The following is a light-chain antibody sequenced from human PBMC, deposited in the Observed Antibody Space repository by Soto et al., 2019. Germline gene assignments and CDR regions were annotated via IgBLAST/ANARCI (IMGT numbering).Light chain of an antibody. CDR1: QSVLYSSNTKNY. J-gene: IGKJ2*01. Sequence: DIVMTQSPDSLAVSLGERATINCKSSQSVLYSSNTKNYLAWYQQRPGQPPKLLIYWASTRESGVPDRFSGSGSGTDFPLTITRLQAEDVAVYYCQQYDSTPPTFGQGTKLEI. V-gene: IGKV4-1*01. CDR2: WAS. CDR3: QQYDSTPPT.